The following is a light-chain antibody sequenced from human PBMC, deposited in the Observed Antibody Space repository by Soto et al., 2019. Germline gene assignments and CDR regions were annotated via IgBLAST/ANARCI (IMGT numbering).Light chain of an antibody. CDR3: QQRSKWPT. V-gene: IGKV3-11*01. CDR2: DAS. J-gene: IGKJ1*01. CDR1: QSVSSY. Sequence: ELVLTQSPANLSLSPGERATLPFRASQSVSSYLAWYQQKPGQAPRLLIYDASNRATGTPARFSGSGSGTDFTLTISSLEPEDFAVYYCQQRSKWPTFGQGSIV.